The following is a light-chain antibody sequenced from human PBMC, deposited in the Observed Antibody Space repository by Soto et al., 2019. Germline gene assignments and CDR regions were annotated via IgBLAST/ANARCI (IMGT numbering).Light chain of an antibody. V-gene: IGKV3-20*01. J-gene: IGKJ4*01. CDR3: QWYSGSKN. Sequence: EIALTQSPGTLSLSPGERATLSCRASQSVNSLYLAWYQQKPGQAPRLLIYGASSRATATPDRFSGSGSGTHFTITISRLEPADFAVYYCQWYSGSKNFGGGTKVDIK. CDR2: GAS. CDR1: QSVNSLY.